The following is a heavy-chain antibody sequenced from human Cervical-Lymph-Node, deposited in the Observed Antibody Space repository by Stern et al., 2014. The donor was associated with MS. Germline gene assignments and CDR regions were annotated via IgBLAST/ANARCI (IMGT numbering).Heavy chain of an antibody. J-gene: IGHJ6*02. CDR2: ISAYNGNT. Sequence: QVQLGQSGAEVKKPGASVKVSCKASGYTFTSYGISWVRQAPGQGLEWMGWISAYNGNTNYAQKLQGRVTMTTDTSTSTAYMELRSLRSDDTAVYYCARRVDSSGYTPFDYYYYGMDVWGQGTTVTVSS. V-gene: IGHV1-18*01. CDR3: ARRVDSSGYTPFDYYYYGMDV. D-gene: IGHD3-22*01. CDR1: GYTFTSYG.